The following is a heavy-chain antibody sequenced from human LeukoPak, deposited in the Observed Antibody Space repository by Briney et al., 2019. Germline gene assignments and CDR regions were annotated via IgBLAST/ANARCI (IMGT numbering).Heavy chain of an antibody. CDR1: GFIFSSYA. D-gene: IGHD2-2*01. Sequence: GGSLRLSCAASGFIFSSYAMHWVRQAPGKGLEWVAFIRYGGSDKYYADSVRGRFTISRDNSKSTLHLQMNSLRAEDTAVYYCAKGLMTSWYSFDSWGQGALVTVSS. J-gene: IGHJ4*02. V-gene: IGHV3-30*02. CDR2: IRYGGSDK. CDR3: AKGLMTSWYSFDS.